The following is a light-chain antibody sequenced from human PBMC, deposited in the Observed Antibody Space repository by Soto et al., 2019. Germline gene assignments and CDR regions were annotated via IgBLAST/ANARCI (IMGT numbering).Light chain of an antibody. CDR1: QSVSSSY. CDR3: QQFGSSPLFT. CDR2: GAS. J-gene: IGKJ3*01. Sequence: EIVLTQSPGTLSLCPGERATLSCRASQSVSSSYLAWYQQKPGQAPRLLIYGASSRATGIPDRFSGSGSGTDFTLPISRLEPEDLALYYCQQFGSSPLFTFGPGTKVDVK. V-gene: IGKV3-20*01.